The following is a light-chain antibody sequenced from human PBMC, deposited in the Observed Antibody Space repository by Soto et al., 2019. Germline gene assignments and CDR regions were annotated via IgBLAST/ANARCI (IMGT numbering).Light chain of an antibody. V-gene: IGKV3-15*01. CDR1: QSISIN. CDR3: EQHNDGQYT. CDR2: CAS. Sequence: EIVMTQSPATLSVSPGERVTLACRASQSISINLAWLQQKPGQAPRLLIYCASARPAGIPVRFSGSGSGAEFTLTISRLQSEDFAVYYWEQHNDGQYTFGQGTKLEIK. J-gene: IGKJ2*01.